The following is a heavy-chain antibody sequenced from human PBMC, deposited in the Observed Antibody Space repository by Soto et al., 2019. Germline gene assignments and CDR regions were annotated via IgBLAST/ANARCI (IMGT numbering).Heavy chain of an antibody. CDR2: IKQDGSEK. D-gene: IGHD1-26*01. J-gene: IGHJ4*02. CDR1: GFTFSSYW. CDR3: ARWRFGIVGATTPYYFDY. V-gene: IGHV3-7*03. Sequence: PGGSLRLSCAASGFTFSSYWMSWVRQAPGKGLEWVANIKQDGSEKYYVDSVKGRFPISRDNAKNSLYLQMNSLRAEDTAVYYCARWRFGIVGATTPYYFDYWGQGTLVTVSS.